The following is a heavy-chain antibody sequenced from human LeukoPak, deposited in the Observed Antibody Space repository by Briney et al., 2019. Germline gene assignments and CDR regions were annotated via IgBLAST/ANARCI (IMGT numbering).Heavy chain of an antibody. CDR3: ARTLLGSVDY. CDR2: IYSGGST. D-gene: IGHD2/OR15-2a*01. J-gene: IGHJ4*02. CDR1: GFTVSSNY. V-gene: IGHV3-66*01. Sequence: GGSLRLSCAASGFTVSSNYMSWVRQAPGKGLEWVSVIYSGGSTYYADSVKGRFTISRDNSKNTLYLQMNSLRVEDTAVYYCARTLLGSVDYWGQGTLVTVSS.